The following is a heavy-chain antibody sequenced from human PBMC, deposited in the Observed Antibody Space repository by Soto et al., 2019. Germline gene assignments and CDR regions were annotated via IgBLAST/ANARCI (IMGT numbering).Heavy chain of an antibody. CDR2: IIPIFGTA. Sequence: AASVKVSCKASGGTFSSYAISWVRQAPGQGLEWMGGIIPIFGTANYAQKFQGRVTITADESTSTAYMELSSLRSEDTAVYYCARIYSSSWGFDYWGQGTLVPVSP. CDR3: ARIYSSSWGFDY. CDR1: GGTFSSYA. V-gene: IGHV1-69*13. J-gene: IGHJ4*02. D-gene: IGHD6-13*01.